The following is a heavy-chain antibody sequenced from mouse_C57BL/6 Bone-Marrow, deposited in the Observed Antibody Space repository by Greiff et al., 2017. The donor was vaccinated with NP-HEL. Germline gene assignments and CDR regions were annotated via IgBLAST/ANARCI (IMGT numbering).Heavy chain of an antibody. D-gene: IGHD1-1*01. CDR2: IDPNSGGT. V-gene: IGHV1-72*01. CDR3: ARGLYYGSSYDYAMDY. CDR1: GYTFTSYW. J-gene: IGHJ4*01. Sequence: QVHVKQPGAELVKPGASVKLSCKASGYTFTSYWMHWVKQRPGRGLEWIGRIDPNSGGTKYNEKFKSKATLTVDKPSSTAYMQLSSLTSEDSAVYYCARGLYYGSSYDYAMDYWGQGTSVTVSS.